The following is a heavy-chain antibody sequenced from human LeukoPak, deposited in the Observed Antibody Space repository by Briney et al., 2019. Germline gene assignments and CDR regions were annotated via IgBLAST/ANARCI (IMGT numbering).Heavy chain of an antibody. CDR1: GFSFSNYA. D-gene: IGHD5-18*01. CDR3: AKDKGTAIPHFDY. Sequence: PGGSLRLSCAASGFSFSNYAMNWVRQAPGKGLEWVSRVSGGAGSTYYADSVRGRFTISRDNSKNTLYLQMNSLRADDTAVYYCAKDKGTAIPHFDYCGQGTLVTASS. J-gene: IGHJ4*02. V-gene: IGHV3-23*01. CDR2: VSGGAGST.